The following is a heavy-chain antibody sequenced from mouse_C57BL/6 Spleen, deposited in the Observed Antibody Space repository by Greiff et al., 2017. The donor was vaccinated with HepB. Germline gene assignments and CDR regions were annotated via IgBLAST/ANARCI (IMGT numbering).Heavy chain of an antibody. V-gene: IGHV1-50*01. CDR2: IDPSDSYT. CDR1: GYTFTSYW. CDR3: ARRDCGSSWGD. J-gene: IGHJ2*01. D-gene: IGHD1-1*01. Sequence: QVQLQQPGAELVKPGASVKLSCKASGYTFTSYWMQWVKQRPGQGLEWIGEIDPSDSYTNYNQKFKGKATLTVDTSSSTAYMQLSSLTSEDSAVYYCARRDCGSSWGDWGQGTTLTVSS.